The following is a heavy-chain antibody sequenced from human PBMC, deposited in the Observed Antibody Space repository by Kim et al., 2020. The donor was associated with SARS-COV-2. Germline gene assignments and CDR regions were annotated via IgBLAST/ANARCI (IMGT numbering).Heavy chain of an antibody. D-gene: IGHD3-22*01. V-gene: IGHV3-66*01. CDR2: IYAGGTT. CDR3: AREFSSGYYYFDY. CDR1: GFTVSSSY. J-gene: IGHJ4*02. Sequence: GGSLRLSCAASGFTVSSSYMSWVRQAPGKGLDWVSVIYAGGTTYYADSVKGRFTISRDNSKNTLYLQMNSLRAEDTAVYYCAREFSSGYYYFDYWGQGTL.